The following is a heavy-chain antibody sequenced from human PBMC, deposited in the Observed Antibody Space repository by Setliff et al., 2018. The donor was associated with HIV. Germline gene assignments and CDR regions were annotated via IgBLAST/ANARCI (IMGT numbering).Heavy chain of an antibody. CDR3: VRGAAPTSHNWFDP. D-gene: IGHD6-25*01. CDR1: GGSISSSRDY. CDR2: IYYSGST. V-gene: IGHV4-39*07. Sequence: SETLSLTCTVSGGSISSSRDYWGWIRQSSGKGLEWIGNIYYSGSTFSNPSLKSRVTLSVDTSKNQFSLKLSSVTAADTAVYYCVRGAAPTSHNWFDPWGQGTLVTVSS. J-gene: IGHJ5*02.